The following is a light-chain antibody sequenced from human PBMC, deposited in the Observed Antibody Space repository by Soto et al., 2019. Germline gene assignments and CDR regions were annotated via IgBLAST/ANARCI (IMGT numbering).Light chain of an antibody. CDR1: QSFNSAH. J-gene: IGKJ2*01. Sequence: ESVLRQSPGTLSLSPGERATLSCRASQSFNSAHLAWYQQKAGQAPRLLIYSAANRAPGIPDRFGGSGAGTDFTLTISRLEPEDFAVYYCQHYINSLYTFGQGTKLEIK. CDR2: SAA. CDR3: QHYINSLYT. V-gene: IGKV3-20*01.